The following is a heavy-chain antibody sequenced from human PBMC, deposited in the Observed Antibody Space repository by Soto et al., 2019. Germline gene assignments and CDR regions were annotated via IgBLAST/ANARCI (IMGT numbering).Heavy chain of an antibody. V-gene: IGHV4-31*03. CDR3: ARIATYSNYVGY. Sequence: QVQLQESGPGLVKPSQTLSLTCTVSGGSISSGGYYWSWIRQHPGRGLEWIGYIYYSGSTYYNPSLKSRVTISVDTTKNQFSLKLSSVTAADTAVYYCARIATYSNYVGYWGQGTLVTVSS. J-gene: IGHJ4*02. D-gene: IGHD4-4*01. CDR1: GGSISSGGYY. CDR2: IYYSGST.